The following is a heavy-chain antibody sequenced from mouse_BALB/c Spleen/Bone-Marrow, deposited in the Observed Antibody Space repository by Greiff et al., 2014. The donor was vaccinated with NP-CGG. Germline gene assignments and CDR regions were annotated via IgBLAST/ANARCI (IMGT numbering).Heavy chain of an antibody. J-gene: IGHJ4*01. Sequence: QVQLQQPGAKLVRPGASVTLSCKASGYKFTDYEMHWVKQTPVHGLEWIGSIDPETGGTAYNQNFKGKATLTADRSSTTAYMELRSLTSEDSAVYYCTREGIYFGYDVPMDYWGQGTSVTVSS. CDR1: GYKFTDYE. V-gene: IGHV1-15*01. CDR3: TREGIYFGYDVPMDY. CDR2: IDPETGGT. D-gene: IGHD2-2*01.